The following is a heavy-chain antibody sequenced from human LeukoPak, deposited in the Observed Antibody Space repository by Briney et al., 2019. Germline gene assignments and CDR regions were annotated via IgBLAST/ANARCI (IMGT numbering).Heavy chain of an antibody. V-gene: IGHV3-48*04. CDR3: ARRESEQWLLYYFDY. CDR2: ISSSGSTI. J-gene: IGHJ4*02. Sequence: PGGSLRLSCAASGFTFSSYSMNWVRQAPGKGLEWVSYISSSGSTIYYAGSVKGRFTISRDNAKNSLYLQMNSLRAEDTAVYYCARRESEQWLLYYFDYWGQGTLVTVSS. D-gene: IGHD6-19*01. CDR1: GFTFSSYS.